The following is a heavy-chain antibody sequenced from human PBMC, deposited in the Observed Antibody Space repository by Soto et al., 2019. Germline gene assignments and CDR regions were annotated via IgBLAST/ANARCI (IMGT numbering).Heavy chain of an antibody. D-gene: IGHD6-13*01. CDR2: TTQSGRT. V-gene: IGHV4-34*01. CDR1: GASVSGHF. J-gene: IGHJ4*02. Sequence: QVQLQQWGAGLLRPSETLSLTCAVYGASVSGHFWSWIRQPPGKGLEWIGETTQSGRTSYNPSLKRXVVISVDTSKNQFSLYLSSVTAADTAVYYCARGNAAAATRYWGQGTLVIVSS. CDR3: ARGNAAAATRY.